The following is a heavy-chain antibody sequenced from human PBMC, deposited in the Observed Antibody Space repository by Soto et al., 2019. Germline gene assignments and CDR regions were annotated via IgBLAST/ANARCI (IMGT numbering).Heavy chain of an antibody. D-gene: IGHD3-10*01. CDR3: ASKFGELLADAFDI. CDR2: IYHSGSI. CDR1: NASISSRKW. Sequence: QVQLQEPGPGLVKPSGTLPLTCTVSNASISSRKWWTWVRQTPGKGLEWIGEIYHSGSINHNPSLKSRVTMSVDKAKNQFSLKMTSVTAADTAVYYCASKFGELLADAFDIWGQGTVVTVSS. J-gene: IGHJ3*02. V-gene: IGHV4-4*02.